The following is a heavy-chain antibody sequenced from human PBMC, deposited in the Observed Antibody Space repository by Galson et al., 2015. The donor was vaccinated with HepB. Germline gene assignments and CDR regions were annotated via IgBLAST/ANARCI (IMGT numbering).Heavy chain of an antibody. CDR2: ISAYNGNT. J-gene: IGHJ6*02. D-gene: IGHD6-19*01. Sequence: SVKVSCKASGYTFTSYGISWVRQAPGQGLEWMGWISAYNGNTNYAQKLQGRVTMTTDTSTSTAYMELRSLRSDDTAVYYCAREAIAVAGTIYYYGMDVWGQGTTVTVSS. V-gene: IGHV1-18*01. CDR1: GYTFTSYG. CDR3: AREAIAVAGTIYYYGMDV.